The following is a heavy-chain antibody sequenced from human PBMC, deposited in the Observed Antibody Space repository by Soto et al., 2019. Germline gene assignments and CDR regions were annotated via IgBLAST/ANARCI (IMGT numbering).Heavy chain of an antibody. Sequence: QVQLVQSGAEVKKPGSSVKVSCKASGGTFSSYAISWVRQAPGQGLEWMGGIIPIFGTANYAQKFQGRVTITADESTSTAYMELSSLRSEDTAVYYCATTPSSNWNRRDYYYYGMDVWGQGTTVTVSS. J-gene: IGHJ6*02. CDR3: ATTPSSNWNRRDYYYYGMDV. CDR1: GGTFSSYA. CDR2: IIPIFGTA. V-gene: IGHV1-69*01. D-gene: IGHD1-1*01.